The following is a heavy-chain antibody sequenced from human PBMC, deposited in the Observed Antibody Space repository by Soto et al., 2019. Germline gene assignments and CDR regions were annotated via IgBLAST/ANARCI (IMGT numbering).Heavy chain of an antibody. CDR1: GGSITSSSYY. V-gene: IGHV4-39*07. CDR3: ARVYGDYLDY. J-gene: IGHJ4*02. CDR2: IYYSGST. Sequence: SETLSLTCTVSGGSITSSSYYWGWIRQPPGKGLEWIGNIYYSGSTNYNPSLKSRVTISVDMSKNQFSLKLSSVTAADTAVYYCARVYGDYLDYWGQGTLVTVPQ. D-gene: IGHD4-17*01.